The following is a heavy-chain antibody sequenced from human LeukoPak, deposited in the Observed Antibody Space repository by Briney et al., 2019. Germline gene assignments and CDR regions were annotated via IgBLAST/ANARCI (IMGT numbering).Heavy chain of an antibody. V-gene: IGHV1-69*05. CDR1: GYTFTSYY. CDR3: AREEGELPRELDY. CDR2: IIPIFGTA. J-gene: IGHJ4*02. Sequence: GASVKVSCKASGYTFTSYYMHWVRQAPGQGLEWMGRIIPIFGTANYAQKFQGRVTITTDESTSTAYMELSSLRSEDTAVYYCAREEGELPRELDYWGQGTLVTVSS. D-gene: IGHD1-26*01.